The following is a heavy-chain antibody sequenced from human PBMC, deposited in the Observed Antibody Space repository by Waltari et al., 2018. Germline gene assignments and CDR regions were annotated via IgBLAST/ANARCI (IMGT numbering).Heavy chain of an antibody. Sequence: EVQLLESGGGLVQPGGSLRLSCAASGFTFSSYAMSWVRQAPGEGLEWVSAMSGSGDATYYADSVKGRFTMSRDNSNNRLYLQMNSLRAEDTAIYYCAKDKAAIVYWFDPWGQGTLVTVSS. V-gene: IGHV3-23*01. CDR2: MSGSGDAT. D-gene: IGHD2-2*01. CDR3: AKDKAAIVYWFDP. CDR1: GFTFSSYA. J-gene: IGHJ5*02.